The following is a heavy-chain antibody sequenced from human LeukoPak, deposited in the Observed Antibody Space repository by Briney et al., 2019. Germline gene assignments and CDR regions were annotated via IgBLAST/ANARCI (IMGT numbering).Heavy chain of an antibody. Sequence: GGSLRLSCAASGFTFSSYAMSWVRQAPGKGLEWVAVISYDGSNKYYADSVKGRFTISRDNSKNTLYLQMNSLRAEDTAVYYCAKEGVGAAIDYWGQGTLVTVSS. CDR1: GFTFSSYA. D-gene: IGHD1-26*01. CDR2: ISYDGSNK. J-gene: IGHJ4*02. CDR3: AKEGVGAAIDY. V-gene: IGHV3-30*18.